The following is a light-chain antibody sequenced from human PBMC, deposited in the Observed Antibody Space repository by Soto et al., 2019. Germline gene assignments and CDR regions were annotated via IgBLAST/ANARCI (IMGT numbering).Light chain of an antibody. V-gene: IGKV1-39*01. J-gene: IGKJ3*01. Sequence: DIQMTQSPSSLSASVGARVTITCRASQSISNYLNWYQQKPGKAPKLLIYAAFSLQSGVPSRFSGSGSGADFTLTISSLQPEAFANSYCQHSYSTPFTFGPGTKVDIK. CDR3: QHSYSTPFT. CDR2: AAF. CDR1: QSISNY.